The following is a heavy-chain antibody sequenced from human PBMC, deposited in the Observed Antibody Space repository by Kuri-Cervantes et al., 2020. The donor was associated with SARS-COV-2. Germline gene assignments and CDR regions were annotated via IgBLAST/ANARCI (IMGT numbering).Heavy chain of an antibody. Sequence: GGSLRLSCTASGFTFSSYTLYWVRQAPGKGLEWVAVIAYDEGSKYYADSVKGRFTISRDISKNTLYRQMTSLRPEDTATYYCARDRYHWNGGATWIYYYYNGMDVWGQGTTVTVSS. D-gene: IGHD1-20*01. V-gene: IGHV3-30-3*01. CDR1: GFTFSSYT. CDR3: ARDRYHWNGGATWIYYYYNGMDV. J-gene: IGHJ6*02. CDR2: IAYDEGSK.